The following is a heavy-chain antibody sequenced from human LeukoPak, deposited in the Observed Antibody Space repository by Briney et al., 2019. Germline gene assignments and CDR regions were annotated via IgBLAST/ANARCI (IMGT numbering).Heavy chain of an antibody. CDR2: MSPNSDNT. J-gene: IGHJ3*02. D-gene: IGHD3-9*01. Sequence: ASVKVSCKASGYTFTNYDINWVRQATGQGLEWMGWMSPNSDNTGYAQKFQGRVTMTRNSSISTAYMELSSLRSEDTAVYYCARGVRDDTLTGYSHDASDIWGQGTMVTVSS. CDR1: GYTFTNYD. CDR3: ARGVRDDTLTGYSHDASDI. V-gene: IGHV1-8*01.